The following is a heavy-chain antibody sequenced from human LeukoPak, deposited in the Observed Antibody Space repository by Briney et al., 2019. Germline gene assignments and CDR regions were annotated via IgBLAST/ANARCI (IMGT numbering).Heavy chain of an antibody. CDR3: ARQQLRGGYWFDP. J-gene: IGHJ5*02. CDR2: IYYSGST. CDR1: GGSISSSSYY. Sequence: PSETLSLTCTVSGGSISSSSYYWGWIRQPPGKGLEWIGSIYYSGSTYYNPSLKSRVTMSVDTSKNQFSLKLSSVTAADTAVYYCARQQLRGGYWFDPWGQGTLVTVSS. V-gene: IGHV4-39*07. D-gene: IGHD6-13*01.